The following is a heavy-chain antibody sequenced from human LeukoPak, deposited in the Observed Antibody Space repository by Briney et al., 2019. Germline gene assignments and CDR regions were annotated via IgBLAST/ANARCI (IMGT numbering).Heavy chain of an antibody. J-gene: IGHJ4*02. V-gene: IGHV4-39*01. D-gene: IGHD5-24*01. CDR2: IHYTGTT. Sequence: SETLSLTCTVSGGSISRSSCHWAWIRQPPGKGLEWIASIHYTGTTYYNPSPKSRVTMSVDTSKNQFSLKLNSLTAADTAVYYCANTRDDNNWRCYLDYWGQGTLVTVSS. CDR1: GGSISRSSCH. CDR3: ANTRDDNNWRCYLDY.